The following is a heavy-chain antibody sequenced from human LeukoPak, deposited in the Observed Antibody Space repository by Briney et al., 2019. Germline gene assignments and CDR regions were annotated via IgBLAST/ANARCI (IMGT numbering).Heavy chain of an antibody. CDR2: ISGSGGST. J-gene: IGHJ4*02. CDR1: GFTFSTYY. V-gene: IGHV3-23*01. Sequence: PGGSLRLSCAASGFTFSTYYLTWVRQAPGKGLEWVSGISGSGGSTFYADSVKGRFTISRDNSKNTLYLQMNSLRAEDTAVYYCARDLLGYSYDAYYFDFWGQGTLVTVSS. D-gene: IGHD5-18*01. CDR3: ARDLLGYSYDAYYFDF.